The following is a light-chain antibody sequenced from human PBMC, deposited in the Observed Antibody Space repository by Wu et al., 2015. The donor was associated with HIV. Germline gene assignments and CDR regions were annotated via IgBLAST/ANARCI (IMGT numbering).Light chain of an antibody. CDR1: QTVSSSE. CDR2: ATS. Sequence: EIVLTQSPGTLSLSPGERATLFCRAGQTVSSSELAWYQQRLGQAPRLLIYATSSRATGIPDRFSGSGSGTDFTLTINRLEPEDFAVYYCQHRGEIFAQGTEAGDQT. V-gene: IGKV3-20*01. J-gene: IGKJ2*01. CDR3: QHRGEI.